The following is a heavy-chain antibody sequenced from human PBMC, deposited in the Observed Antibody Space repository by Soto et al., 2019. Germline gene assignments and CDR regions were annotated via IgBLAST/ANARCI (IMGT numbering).Heavy chain of an antibody. J-gene: IGHJ6*02. V-gene: IGHV3-30-3*01. Sequence: SGGSLRLSCAASGFTCGNHAMHWVRQAPGKGLECLAVIAYDGSNAFYRDSVKGRFTISRDNSKNTLYLHMNSLRSEDTGVYYCARGDREDILVVVGARPGEYGIDIWGQGTTVTVSS. CDR3: ARGDREDILVVVGARPGEYGIDI. CDR2: IAYDGSNA. D-gene: IGHD2-15*01. CDR1: GFTCGNHA.